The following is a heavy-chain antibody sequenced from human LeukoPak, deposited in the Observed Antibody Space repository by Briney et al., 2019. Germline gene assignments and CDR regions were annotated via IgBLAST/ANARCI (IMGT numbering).Heavy chain of an antibody. CDR3: ARVKYCSSTSCYSYYFDY. D-gene: IGHD2-2*01. J-gene: IGHJ4*02. V-gene: IGHV3-11*01. CDR2: ISSSGSTI. Sequence: GGSLRLSCAASGFTFSDYYMSWIRQAPGKGLEWASYISSSGSTIYYADSVKGRFTISRDNAKNSLYLQMNSLRAEDTAVYYCARVKYCSSTSCYSYYFDYWGQGTLVTVSS. CDR1: GFTFSDYY.